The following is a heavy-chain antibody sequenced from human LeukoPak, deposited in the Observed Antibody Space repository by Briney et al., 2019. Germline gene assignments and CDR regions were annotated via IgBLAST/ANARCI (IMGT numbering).Heavy chain of an antibody. J-gene: IGHJ4*02. Sequence: SGGSLRLSCAASGFTFDDYAMSWVRQAPGKGLEWVSAISGSGGSTNYADSVKGRFTISRDNAKNTLYLQMNSLRAEDTAVYYCARAQWLDSFDYWGQGTLVTVSS. V-gene: IGHV3-23*01. D-gene: IGHD6-19*01. CDR2: ISGSGGST. CDR3: ARAQWLDSFDY. CDR1: GFTFDDYA.